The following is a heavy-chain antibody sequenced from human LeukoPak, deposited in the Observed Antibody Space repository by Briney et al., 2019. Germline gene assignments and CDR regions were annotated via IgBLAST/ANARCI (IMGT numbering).Heavy chain of an antibody. CDR3: ARYCSSSRCFYYYHRDV. CDR2: ISSGSSYI. J-gene: IGHJ6*03. D-gene: IGHD2-2*01. CDR1: GFTFSTYS. V-gene: IGHV3-21*01. Sequence: GGSLRLSCAASGFTFSTYSMNWVRQAPGKGLEWVSSISSGSSYIYYADSVKGRFTISSDDAKNSLYLQMNSLRAEDTAVYYCARYCSSSRCFYYYHRDVWGKGTTVTVSS.